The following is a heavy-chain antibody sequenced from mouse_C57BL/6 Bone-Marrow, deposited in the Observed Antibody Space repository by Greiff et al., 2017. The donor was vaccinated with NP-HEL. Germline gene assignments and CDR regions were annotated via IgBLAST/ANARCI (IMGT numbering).Heavy chain of an antibody. D-gene: IGHD2-1*01. CDR3: ARLGYGISFAY. Sequence: VQLQQPGAELVVPGASVKLSCKASGYTFTSYWMHWVKQRPGQGLEWIGEIDPSDSYTNYNQKFKGKSTLTVDKSSSTAYMQLSSLTSEDSAVYYCARLGYGISFAYWGQGTLVTVSA. CDR2: IDPSDSYT. V-gene: IGHV1-69*01. CDR1: GYTFTSYW. J-gene: IGHJ3*01.